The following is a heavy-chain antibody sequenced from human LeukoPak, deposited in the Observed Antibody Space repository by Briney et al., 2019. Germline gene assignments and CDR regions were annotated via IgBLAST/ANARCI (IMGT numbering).Heavy chain of an antibody. CDR1: GGSISSYY. CDR3: ARVKVWGGYDSSSWYDAFDI. D-gene: IGHD6-13*01. Sequence: SETLSLTCTVSGGSISSYYWSWIRQPAGKGLEWIGRIYTSGTTNYNPSLKSRVTMSVDTSKNQFSLKLSSVTAADTAAYYCARVKVWGGYDSSSWYDAFDIWGQGTMVTVSS. CDR2: IYTSGTT. V-gene: IGHV4-4*07. J-gene: IGHJ3*02.